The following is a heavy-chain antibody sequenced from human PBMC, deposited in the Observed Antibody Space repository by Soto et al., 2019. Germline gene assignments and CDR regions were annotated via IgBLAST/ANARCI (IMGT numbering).Heavy chain of an antibody. J-gene: IGHJ5*01. CDR3: ARGLYEPNWFDS. D-gene: IGHD3-22*01. Sequence: QVQLQESGPGLVKPSQTLSLICTVSGGSINSGGSFWTWILQHPGRAPEWIGYLSHTGNTYYNPSLKSRVLMSVDRSKNLLSLRLSSVTAADTAVYYCARGLYEPNWFDSWGQGTLVTVSS. CDR1: GGSINSGGSF. V-gene: IGHV4-31*03. CDR2: LSHTGNT.